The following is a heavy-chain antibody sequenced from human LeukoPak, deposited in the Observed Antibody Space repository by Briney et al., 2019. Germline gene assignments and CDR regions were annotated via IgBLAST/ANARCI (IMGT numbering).Heavy chain of an antibody. J-gene: IGHJ5*02. V-gene: IGHV4-61*02. CDR3: ARASVEYYYDSSGFSRGNNWFDP. Sequence: SETLSLTCTVSGGSISSGSYYWSWIRQPAGKGLEWIRRIYTSGSTNYNPSLKSRVTISVDTSKNQFSLKLSSVTAADTAVYYCARASVEYYYDSSGFSRGNNWFDPWGQGTLLTVSS. CDR1: GGSISSGSYY. CDR2: IYTSGST. D-gene: IGHD3-22*01.